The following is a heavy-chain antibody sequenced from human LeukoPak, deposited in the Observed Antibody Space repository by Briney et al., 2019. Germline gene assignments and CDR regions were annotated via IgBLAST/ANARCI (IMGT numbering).Heavy chain of an antibody. CDR2: ISAYNGDT. CDR1: GYTFTGYY. Sequence: ASVKVSCKASGYTFTGYYMHWVRQAPGQGLEWMGWISAYNGDTNSAQKLQGRVTMTTDTSTSTAYMELRSLRSDDTAVYYCAREGGIARPPYLYYYIDVWGKGTTVTVSS. V-gene: IGHV1-18*04. J-gene: IGHJ6*03. CDR3: AREGGIARPPYLYYYIDV. D-gene: IGHD6-6*01.